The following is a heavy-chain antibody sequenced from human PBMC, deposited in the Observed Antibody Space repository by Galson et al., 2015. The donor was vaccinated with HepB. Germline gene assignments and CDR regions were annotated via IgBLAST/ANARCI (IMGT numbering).Heavy chain of an antibody. J-gene: IGHJ4*03. D-gene: IGHD2-21*02. CDR2: LNRDSAAV. V-gene: IGHV3-9*01. Sequence: SLRLSCAASGFTFKDHAMHWVRHSPGKGLEWVSGLNRDSAAVAYADSVEGRFTISIDNAKNSLYLEMSSLRPEDTALYYCVRASPPGVAVTVGTYSFDRWGHGTLVTVSS. CDR3: VRASPPGVAVTVGTYSFDR. CDR1: GFTFKDHA.